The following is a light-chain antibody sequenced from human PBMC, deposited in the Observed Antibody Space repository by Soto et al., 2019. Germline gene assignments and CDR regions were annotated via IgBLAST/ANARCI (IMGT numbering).Light chain of an antibody. V-gene: IGKV3-20*01. CDR3: QQYGTKVS. CDR1: QSLSSSY. J-gene: IGKJ3*01. CDR2: RSS. Sequence: TLSCRASQSLSSSYLAWYQQKAGQPPRLLMFRSSDRAAGVPDRFSGSASGTEFTLTISSLEPEDFAVYYCQQYGTKVSFGPGTKVDIK.